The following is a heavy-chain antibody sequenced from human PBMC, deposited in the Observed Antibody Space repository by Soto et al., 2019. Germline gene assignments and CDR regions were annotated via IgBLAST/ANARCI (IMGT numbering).Heavy chain of an antibody. Sequence: LSLTCTVSGGSISSYYWSWIRQPPGKGLEWIGYIYYGGSTNYNPSLKSRVTISVDTSKNQFSLKLSSVTAADTAVYYCARVGQYSSGWYLYYYYGMEVWGQGTTVTVSS. V-gene: IGHV4-59*01. J-gene: IGHJ6*02. CDR2: IYYGGST. CDR3: ARVGQYSSGWYLYYYYGMEV. D-gene: IGHD6-19*01. CDR1: GGSISSYY.